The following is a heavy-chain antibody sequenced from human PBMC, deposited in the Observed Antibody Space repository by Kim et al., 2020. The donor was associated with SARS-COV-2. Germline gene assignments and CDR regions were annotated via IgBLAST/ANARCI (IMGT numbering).Heavy chain of an antibody. CDR3: ANAWIPDY. J-gene: IGHJ4*02. Sequence: EGSNKYHADSVKGRFTISRDNSKNTLYLQMNSLRAEDTAVYYCANAWIPDYWGQGTLVTVSS. D-gene: IGHD5-18*01. CDR2: EGSNK. V-gene: IGHV3-30*02.